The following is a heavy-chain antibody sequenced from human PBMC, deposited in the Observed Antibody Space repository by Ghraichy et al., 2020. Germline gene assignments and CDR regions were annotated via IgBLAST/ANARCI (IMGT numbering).Heavy chain of an antibody. V-gene: IGHV3-23*01. CDR3: ARYNYMDV. CDR2: ISGSGDRT. J-gene: IGHJ6*03. Sequence: GGSLRLSCAASGFTFSSYAMTWVRQAPGKGLEWVSAISGSGDRTFYADSVKGRFTISRDNSKNTLYLQMNSLRAEDTAIYYCARYNYMDVWGNGTTVTVSS. CDR1: GFTFSSYA.